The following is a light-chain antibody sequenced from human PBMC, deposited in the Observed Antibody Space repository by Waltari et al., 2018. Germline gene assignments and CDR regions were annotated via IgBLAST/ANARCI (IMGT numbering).Light chain of an antibody. Sequence: VLTQSPATLSLSPGDRATLSCRASQYIGDYLAWYQQKPGQAPRLLMSEASNRATGVPDRFSASGSGTAFTLTVSSLEPEDFAVYYCQNRRNWPLLTFGGGTKVEIK. CDR3: QNRRNWPLLT. V-gene: IGKV3-11*01. CDR2: EAS. CDR1: QYIGDY. J-gene: IGKJ4*01.